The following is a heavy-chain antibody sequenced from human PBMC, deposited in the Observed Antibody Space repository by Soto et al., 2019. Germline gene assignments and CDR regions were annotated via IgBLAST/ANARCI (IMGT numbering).Heavy chain of an antibody. Sequence: GGSLRLSCAASGFTVSSNYMSWVRQAPGKGLEWVSVIYSGGSTYYADSVKGRFTISRDNSKNTLYLQMNSLRAEDTAVYYCAREERFLEWLPGHAFDIWGQGTMVTVSS. CDR1: GFTVSSNY. CDR3: AREERFLEWLPGHAFDI. CDR2: IYSGGST. D-gene: IGHD3-3*01. J-gene: IGHJ3*02. V-gene: IGHV3-66*01.